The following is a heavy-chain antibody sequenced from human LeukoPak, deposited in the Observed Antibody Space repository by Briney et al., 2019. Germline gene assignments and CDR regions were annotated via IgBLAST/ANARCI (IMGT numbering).Heavy chain of an antibody. CDR1: GFTFSSYS. CDR2: ISSSSSYI. Sequence: PGGSLRLSCAASGFTFSSYSMNWVRQAPGKGLEWVSSISSSSSYIYYADSVKGRFTISRDNAKNSLYLQMNSLRAEDTAVYYCARDLYSSSWHAYFDYWGQGTLVTVSS. CDR3: ARDLYSSSWHAYFDY. J-gene: IGHJ4*02. D-gene: IGHD6-13*01. V-gene: IGHV3-21*01.